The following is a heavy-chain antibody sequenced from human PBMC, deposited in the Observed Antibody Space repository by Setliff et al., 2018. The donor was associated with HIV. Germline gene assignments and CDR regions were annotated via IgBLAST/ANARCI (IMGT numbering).Heavy chain of an antibody. J-gene: IGHJ4*02. CDR3: VRRDVSFLFGQFDS. CDR2: IYDGGTT. CDR1: GYSINNIHY. V-gene: IGHV4-38-2*01. Sequence: SETLSLTCDVSGYSINNIHYWGWIRQPPGKGLECLGNIYDGGTTYHNPSLKGRITISIDTSKVQFSLKLISVTAADTAVYYCVRRDVSFLFGQFDSWGQGILVTVS. D-gene: IGHD3-10*02.